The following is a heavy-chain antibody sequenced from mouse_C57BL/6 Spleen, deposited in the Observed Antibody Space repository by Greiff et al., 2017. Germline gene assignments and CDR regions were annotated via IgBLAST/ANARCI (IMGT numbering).Heavy chain of an antibody. CDR3: VGQGVYYDYDGYYYAMDY. J-gene: IGHJ4*01. V-gene: IGHV10-1*01. Sequence: EVHLVESGGGLVQPKGSLKLSCAASGFSFNTYAMNWVRQAPGKGLEWVARIRSKSNNYATYYADSGKDRFTISRDDSESMLYLQMNNLKTEDTAMYYCVGQGVYYDYDGYYYAMDYWGQGTSVTVSS. D-gene: IGHD2-4*01. CDR1: GFSFNTYA. CDR2: IRSKSNNYAT.